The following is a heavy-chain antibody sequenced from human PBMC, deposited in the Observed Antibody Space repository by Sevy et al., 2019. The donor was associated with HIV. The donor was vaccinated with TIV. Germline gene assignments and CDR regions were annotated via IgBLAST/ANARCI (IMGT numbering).Heavy chain of an antibody. CDR1: GFTFNNYA. V-gene: IGHV3-23*01. J-gene: IGHJ4*02. CDR3: AKGGVGRAGYYSGVGFDC. Sequence: GGSLRLSCAASGFTFNNYAMSWVRQAPGKVLEWVSAISGSGDSTYCADSVKGRFTISRDNSQNTLYLQMISLGVEDTAVYYCAKGGVGRAGYYSGVGFDCWGQGTLVTVSS. D-gene: IGHD3-9*01. CDR2: ISGSGDST.